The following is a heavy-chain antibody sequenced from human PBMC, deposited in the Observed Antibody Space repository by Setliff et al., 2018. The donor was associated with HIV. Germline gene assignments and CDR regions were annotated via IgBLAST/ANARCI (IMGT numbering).Heavy chain of an antibody. J-gene: IGHJ3*02. CDR1: GFTFSDYH. V-gene: IGHV3-11*04. D-gene: IGHD3-10*01. Sequence: GGSLRLSCAASGFTFSDYHMSWIRQAPGKGLEWVSYISSSGSTIYYADSVKGRFTISRDNAKNSLYLQINSLRADDTALYYCATLYFGENQAFRHVFDIWGQGTMVTVSS. CDR2: ISSSGSTI. CDR3: ATLYFGENQAFRHVFDI.